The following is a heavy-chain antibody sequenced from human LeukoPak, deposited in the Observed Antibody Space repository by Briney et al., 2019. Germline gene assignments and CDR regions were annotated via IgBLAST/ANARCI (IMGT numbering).Heavy chain of an antibody. Sequence: PSETLSLTCTVSGVSISSSNSYWGWIRQPPGKGLEWIGYIYYSGSTNYNPSLKSRVTISVDTSKNQFSLKLSSVTAADTAVYYCARCVVVAATLWFDPWGQGTLVTVSS. J-gene: IGHJ5*02. CDR2: IYYSGST. CDR1: GVSISSSNSY. V-gene: IGHV4-61*05. D-gene: IGHD2-15*01. CDR3: ARCVVVAATLWFDP.